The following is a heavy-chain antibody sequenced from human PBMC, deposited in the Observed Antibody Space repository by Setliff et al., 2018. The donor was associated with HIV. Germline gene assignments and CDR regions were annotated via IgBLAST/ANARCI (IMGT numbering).Heavy chain of an antibody. CDR2: IYYSGST. CDR1: DGSTSSSSYY. CDR3: ARDRGLLWFGESVRYYYYYGMDV. J-gene: IGHJ6*02. D-gene: IGHD3-10*01. V-gene: IGHV4-31*03. Sequence: SETLSLTCSVSDGSTSSSSYYWGWIRQAPGKGLEWIGYIYYSGSTYYNPSLKSRVTISVDTSKNQFSLKLSSVTAADTAVYYCARDRGLLWFGESVRYYYYYGMDVWGQGTTVTVSS.